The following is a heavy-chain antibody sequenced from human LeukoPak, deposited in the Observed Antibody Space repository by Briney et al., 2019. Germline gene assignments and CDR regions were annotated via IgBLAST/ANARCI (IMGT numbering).Heavy chain of an antibody. V-gene: IGHV3-23*01. CDR2: ISGSGGST. CDR1: GFTFSSDA. CDR3: TTHSTTMVRGVITYYYYYYMDV. J-gene: IGHJ6*03. D-gene: IGHD3-10*01. Sequence: PGGSLRLSCAASGFTFSSDAMSWVRQAPGKGLEWVSAISGSGGSTYYADSVKGRFTISRDNSKNTLYLQMNSLKTEDTAVYYCTTHSTTMVRGVITYYYYYYMDVWGKGTTVTISS.